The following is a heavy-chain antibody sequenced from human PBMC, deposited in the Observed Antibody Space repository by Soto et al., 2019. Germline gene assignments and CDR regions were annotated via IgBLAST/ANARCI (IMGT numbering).Heavy chain of an antibody. D-gene: IGHD6-19*01. CDR2: IIPIFGTA. J-gene: IGHJ4*02. Sequence: SVKVSCKASGGTFSSYAISWVRQAPGQGLEWMGGIIPIFGTANYAQKFQGRVTITADESTSTAYMELSSLRSEDTAVYYCARDMRGIAVAGEGDYWGQGTLVTVSS. CDR3: ARDMRGIAVAGEGDY. CDR1: GGTFSSYA. V-gene: IGHV1-69*13.